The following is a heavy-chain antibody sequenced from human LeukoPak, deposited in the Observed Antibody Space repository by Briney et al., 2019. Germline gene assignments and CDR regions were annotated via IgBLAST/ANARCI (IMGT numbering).Heavy chain of an antibody. CDR2: IYYSGST. Sequence: SETLSLTCTVSGGSISSYYWGWIRQPPGKGLEWIGYIYYSGSTNCNPSLKSRVTISVDTSKNQFSLKLSSVTAADTAVYYCARDHGDQQWLGNDAFDIWGQGTMVTVSS. CDR1: GGSISSYY. D-gene: IGHD6-19*01. J-gene: IGHJ3*02. CDR3: ARDHGDQQWLGNDAFDI. V-gene: IGHV4-59*01.